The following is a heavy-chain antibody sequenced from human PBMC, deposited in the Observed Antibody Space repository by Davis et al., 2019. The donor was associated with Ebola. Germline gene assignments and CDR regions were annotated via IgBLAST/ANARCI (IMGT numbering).Heavy chain of an antibody. V-gene: IGHV3-48*03. CDR3: ARETAHCGGDCYDY. Sequence: GESLKISCAASGFAFSNYELNWVRQAPGKGLEWLSYIDGSGDTVYYAESVRGRFTPSRDNAKNSLYMQMNSLRVEDTAVYYCARETAHCGGDCYDYWGQGTLVTVSS. CDR1: GFAFSNYE. D-gene: IGHD2-21*01. CDR2: IDGSGDTV. J-gene: IGHJ4*02.